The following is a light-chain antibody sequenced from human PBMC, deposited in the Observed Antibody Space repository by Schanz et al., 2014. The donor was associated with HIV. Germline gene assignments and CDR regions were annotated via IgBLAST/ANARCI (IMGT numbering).Light chain of an antibody. J-gene: IGKJ4*01. CDR3: QQRSV. Sequence: EIVMTQSPATLSESPGERVTLSCRASQSVSSSYLAWYQQKVGQAPRLLIYGASSRATGIPDRFSGSGSGTDFTLTISSLEPEDFAVYYCQQRSVFGGGTKVEIK. V-gene: IGKV3D-20*02. CDR1: QSVSSSY. CDR2: GAS.